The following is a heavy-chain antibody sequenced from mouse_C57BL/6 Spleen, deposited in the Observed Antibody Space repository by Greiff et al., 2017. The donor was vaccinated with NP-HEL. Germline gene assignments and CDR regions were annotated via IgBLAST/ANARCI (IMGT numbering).Heavy chain of an antibody. CDR1: GYTFTDYE. V-gene: IGHV1-15*01. CDR2: IDPETGGT. CDR3: TKTAQATSFAY. D-gene: IGHD3-2*02. J-gene: IGHJ3*01. Sequence: VQLMESGAELVRPGASVTLSCKASGYTFTDYEMHWVKQTPVHGLEWIGAIDPETGGTAYNQKFKGKAILTADKSSSTAYMELRSLTSEDSAVYYCTKTAQATSFAYWGQGTLVTVSA.